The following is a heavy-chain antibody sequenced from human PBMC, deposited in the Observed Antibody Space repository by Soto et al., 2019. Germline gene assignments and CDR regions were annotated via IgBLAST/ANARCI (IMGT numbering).Heavy chain of an antibody. CDR1: GYDFTTYG. J-gene: IGHJ4*02. V-gene: IGHV1-18*01. D-gene: IGHD1-1*01. CDR3: ARGRYGDY. CDR2: ISAHNGNT. Sequence: QVHLVQSGAEVKKSGASVKVSCKGSGYDFTTYGITWVRQAPGQGLEWMAWISAHNGNTDYAQKLQGRVTMTRDTSTSTAYMELRSLRSDVTSVYYCARGRYGDYWGQGALVTVSS.